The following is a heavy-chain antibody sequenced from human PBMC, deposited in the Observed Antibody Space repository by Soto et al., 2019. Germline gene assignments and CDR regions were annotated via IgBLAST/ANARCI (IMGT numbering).Heavy chain of an antibody. CDR3: ARHFLAVATLDY. CDR2: IYYSGST. CDR1: GGSISSSRYY. J-gene: IGHJ4*02. V-gene: IGHV4-39*01. Sequence: QLQLQESGPGLVKPSETLSLTCTVSGGSISSSRYYWGWIRQPPGKGLEWIGSIYYSGSTYYNPSLKSRVTISVDTSKNLFSLKLSSVTAADTAVFYCARHFLAVATLDYWGQGTLVTVSS. D-gene: IGHD6-19*01.